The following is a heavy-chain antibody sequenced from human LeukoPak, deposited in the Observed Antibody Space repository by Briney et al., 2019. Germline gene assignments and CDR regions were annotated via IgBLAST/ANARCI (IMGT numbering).Heavy chain of an antibody. Sequence: SETLSLTCAVYGGSFSVYYWSWIRQPPGKGLEWIGEINHSGSTNYNPSLKSRVTISVDTSRNQFSLKLSSVTAADTAIYYCARVDCISTSCPADYWGQGTLVTVSS. V-gene: IGHV4-34*01. CDR1: GGSFSVYY. CDR2: INHSGST. D-gene: IGHD2-2*01. CDR3: ARVDCISTSCPADY. J-gene: IGHJ4*02.